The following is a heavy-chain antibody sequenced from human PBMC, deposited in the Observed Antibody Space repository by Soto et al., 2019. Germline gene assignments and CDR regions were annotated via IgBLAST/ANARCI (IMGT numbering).Heavy chain of an antibody. Sequence: QVQLVQSGPEVKKPGSSVKVSCEASGGTFSNFAVNWVRQAPGQGLEWVGGIIPLFNVAKYAQKFEGRVTIVGDDFTSTAYMDLSSLRSDDTAVYYCAASGMDVLGYDYKDTEGLDIWGQGTMVTVSS. CDR2: IIPLFNVA. CDR1: GGTFSNFA. J-gene: IGHJ3*02. V-gene: IGHV1-69*01. D-gene: IGHD4-4*01. CDR3: AASGMDVLGYDYKDTEGLDI.